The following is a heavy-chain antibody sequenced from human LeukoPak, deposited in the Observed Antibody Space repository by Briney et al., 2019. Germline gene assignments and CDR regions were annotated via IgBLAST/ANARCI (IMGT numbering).Heavy chain of an antibody. CDR3: AKVMGAYYGSGSD. CDR1: GFTFNTHA. J-gene: IGHJ4*02. CDR2: LSYDGSNR. D-gene: IGHD3-10*01. Sequence: GGSLRLSCAVSGFTFNTHAMYWVRQAPGKGPEWMAVLSYDGSNRYYADSVKGRFTISRDNPKNTLYPQMNNLRVDDTAVYYCAKVMGAYYGSGSDWGQGTLVTVSS. V-gene: IGHV3-30*18.